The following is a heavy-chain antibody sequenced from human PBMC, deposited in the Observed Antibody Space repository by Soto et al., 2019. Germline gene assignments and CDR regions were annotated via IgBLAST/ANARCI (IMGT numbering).Heavy chain of an antibody. V-gene: IGHV1-18*01. J-gene: IGHJ4*02. D-gene: IGHD2-2*01. CDR2: ISAYNGNT. CDR3: AREDCVSTSCFPGEY. CDR1: GYTFSSYG. Sequence: QVQLVQSGAEVKKPGASVKVSCKASGYTFSSYGISWVRQAPGQGLEWMGWISAYNGNTKYAQKLQGRVTMTTDTSTSTVYMELRSLRSDDTAVYYCAREDCVSTSCFPGEYWGQGSLVAVSS.